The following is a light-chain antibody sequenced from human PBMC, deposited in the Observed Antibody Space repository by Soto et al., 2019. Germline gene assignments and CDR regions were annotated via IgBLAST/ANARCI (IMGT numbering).Light chain of an antibody. Sequence: SALPQPASVSVSPGQSITISCTGTSNDVGAYNYVSWYQQHPGKAPKLMIYDVTYRPSGVSDRFSGSQSGKTASLTISGLQAEDEADYYCSSYTSSSTLYVFGTGTKVTVL. V-gene: IGLV2-14*01. CDR1: SNDVGAYNY. CDR2: DVT. CDR3: SSYTSSSTLYV. J-gene: IGLJ1*01.